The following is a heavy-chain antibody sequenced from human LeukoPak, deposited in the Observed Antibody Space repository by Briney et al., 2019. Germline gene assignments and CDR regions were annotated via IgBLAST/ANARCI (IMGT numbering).Heavy chain of an antibody. Sequence: SETLSLTCTVTGGSITSYYWTYIRQPAGKGLEWIGRIHTSGSTNYNPSLKSRVTMSVDTSKNQFSLNLSSVTAADTAMYYCAREFSGTSIAARVFDSWGQGTLVTVSS. CDR2: IHTSGST. V-gene: IGHV4-4*07. CDR3: AREFSGTSIAARVFDS. J-gene: IGHJ4*02. D-gene: IGHD6-6*01. CDR1: GGSITSYY.